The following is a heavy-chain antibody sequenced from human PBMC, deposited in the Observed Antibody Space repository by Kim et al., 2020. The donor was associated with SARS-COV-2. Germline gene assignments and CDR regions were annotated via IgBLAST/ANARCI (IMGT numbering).Heavy chain of an antibody. Sequence: GSTNYNPSLKSRVTISVDTSKNQFSLKLSSVTAADTAVYYCARGNWAPGYWGQGTLVTVSS. D-gene: IGHD7-27*01. CDR2: GST. J-gene: IGHJ4*02. CDR3: ARGNWAPGY. V-gene: IGHV4-59*09.